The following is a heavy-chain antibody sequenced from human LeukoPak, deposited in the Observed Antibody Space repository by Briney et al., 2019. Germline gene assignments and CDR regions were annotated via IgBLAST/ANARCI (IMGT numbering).Heavy chain of an antibody. Sequence: SVKVSCKASGGTFSSYAISWVRQAPGQGLEWMGGIIPIFGTANYAQKFQGRVTITADESTSTAYMELSSLRSEDTAVYYCARDSHYYDSSGYYYVYWGQGTLVTVSS. CDR3: ARDSHYYDSSGYYYVY. CDR1: GGTFSSYA. D-gene: IGHD3-22*01. J-gene: IGHJ4*02. CDR2: IIPIFGTA. V-gene: IGHV1-69*13.